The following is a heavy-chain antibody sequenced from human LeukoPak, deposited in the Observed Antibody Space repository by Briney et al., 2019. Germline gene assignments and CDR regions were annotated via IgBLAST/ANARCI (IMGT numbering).Heavy chain of an antibody. CDR2: IKQDGSEK. V-gene: IGHV3-7*01. Sequence: GGSLRLSCAASGFTFSSYWMSWVRQAPGKGLEWVANIKQDGSEKYYVDSVKGRFTISRDNAKNSLYLQMNSLRAEDTAVYYCARAPRASPKRGFPNWGQGTLVTVSS. CDR3: ARAPRASPKRGFPN. CDR1: GFTFSSYW. J-gene: IGHJ4*02.